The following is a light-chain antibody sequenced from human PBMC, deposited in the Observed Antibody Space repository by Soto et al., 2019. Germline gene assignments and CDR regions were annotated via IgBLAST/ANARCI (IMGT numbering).Light chain of an antibody. CDR1: SSDVGGYNY. V-gene: IGLV2-14*01. J-gene: IGLJ1*01. CDR3: SSYTSSSTPHHV. Sequence: QSALTQPASVSGSPGQSITISCTGTSSDVGGYNYVSWYQQHPGKAPKLMIYEVSNRPSGVSNRFSGSNSGNTASLTISGLHAEDEADYYCSSYTSSSTPHHVFGTGTKLTVL. CDR2: EVS.